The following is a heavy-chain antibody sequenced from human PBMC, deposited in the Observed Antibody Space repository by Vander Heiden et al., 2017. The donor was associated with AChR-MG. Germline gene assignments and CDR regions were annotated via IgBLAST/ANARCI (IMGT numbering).Heavy chain of an antibody. V-gene: IGHV3-23*01. CDR1: GFSFSSYA. Sequence: EVQLLDSGGGLVQPGGSLSLSCAASGFSFSSYAMSWVRQAPGKGLEWVSAISGSGDTAYYADSVKGRFTISRDNSNNTLFLQMNSLRAEDTAVYYCAALVVPSAIRNWFDPWGQGTLVTVSS. D-gene: IGHD2-2*02. CDR2: ISGSGDTA. CDR3: AALVVPSAIRNWFDP. J-gene: IGHJ5*02.